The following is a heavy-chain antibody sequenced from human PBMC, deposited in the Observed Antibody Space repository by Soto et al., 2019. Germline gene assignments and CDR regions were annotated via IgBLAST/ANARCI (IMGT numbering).Heavy chain of an antibody. D-gene: IGHD3-3*01. CDR1: GASISNAY. V-gene: IGHV4-4*07. Sequence: LSLTCTVSGASISNAYWSWIRQAAGKRLEWIGRIHSSGTFNYNPSLKSRVSISRDTSKNQISLKLSSVTAADTAVYYCARTFANYDFWSGYPPNGNWFDPWGQGTLVTVSS. J-gene: IGHJ5*02. CDR2: IHSSGTF. CDR3: ARTFANYDFWSGYPPNGNWFDP.